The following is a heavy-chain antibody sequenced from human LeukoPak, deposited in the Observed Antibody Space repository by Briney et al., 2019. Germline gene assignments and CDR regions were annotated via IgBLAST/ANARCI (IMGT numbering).Heavy chain of an antibody. J-gene: IGHJ3*02. CDR3: AREDTGVAFDI. D-gene: IGHD2-8*01. Sequence: TGGSLRLSCAAXRXXXXXXEXXXXXXAXXXXLXWVSXISGXGXKHYADSXKXRFTISRDNAKNSLYLQMNSLRXEDTAVYYCAREDTGVAFDIWGQGTTVTV. CDR1: RXXXXXXE. CDR2: ISGXGXK. V-gene: IGHV3-48*03.